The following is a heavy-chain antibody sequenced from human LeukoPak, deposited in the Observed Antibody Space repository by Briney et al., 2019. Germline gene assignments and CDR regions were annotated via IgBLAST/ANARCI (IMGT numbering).Heavy chain of an antibody. D-gene: IGHD6-13*01. V-gene: IGHV4-39*07. J-gene: IGHJ4*02. Sequence: SETLSLTCTVSGDSISTSNSYCGWIRQPPGKGLEWIGSIFYSGRTYYNPSLKSRVTMSVDTSKNQFSLRLNSVNAADTAVYYCARDTLATSIAAPYYWGQGTLVTVSS. CDR2: IFYSGRT. CDR1: GDSISTSNSY. CDR3: ARDTLATSIAAPYY.